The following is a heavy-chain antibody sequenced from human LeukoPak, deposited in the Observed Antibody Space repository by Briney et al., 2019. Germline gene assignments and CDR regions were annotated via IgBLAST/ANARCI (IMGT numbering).Heavy chain of an antibody. Sequence: TSETLSLTCTVSGRSISSDTYFWGWIRQPGGKGLEWFGRISATSRTDYNPSLTSRVTISVDTSKNQFSLKLSSVTAADTAVYYCVGSSGSPPYYYYMDVWGKGTTVTVSS. CDR1: GRSISSDTYF. CDR2: ISATSRT. CDR3: VGSSGSPPYYYYMDV. D-gene: IGHD3-10*01. V-gene: IGHV4-61*02. J-gene: IGHJ6*03.